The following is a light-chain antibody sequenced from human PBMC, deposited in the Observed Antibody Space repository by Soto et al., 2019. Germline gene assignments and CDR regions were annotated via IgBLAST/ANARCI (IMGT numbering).Light chain of an antibody. Sequence: DIQMTQFPSTLSASVGDAVTSTCRASQSIQSFLAWYQQKPGKAPKLLIYLASRLESGVPSRFSGSGSGTEFTLIISSLQPDDFAIYFCQQYNSHSFYTFGQGTKLEVQ. J-gene: IGKJ2*01. CDR1: QSIQSF. CDR2: LAS. V-gene: IGKV1-5*03. CDR3: QQYNSHSFYT.